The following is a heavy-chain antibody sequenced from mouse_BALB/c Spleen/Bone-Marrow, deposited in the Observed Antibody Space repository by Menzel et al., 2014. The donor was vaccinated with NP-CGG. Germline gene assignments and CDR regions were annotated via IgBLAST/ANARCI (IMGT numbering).Heavy chain of an antibody. D-gene: IGHD2-13*01. Sequence: VMLVESGAELAKPGASVKMSCKASGYTFTSYWMHWVKQRPGQGLEWIGCINPSTGYTEYNQKFKDKATLTADKSSSTAYTQLSSLTSEDSAVYYCARGDYYFDYWGQGTTLTVSS. CDR3: ARGDYYFDY. CDR1: GYTFTSYW. CDR2: INPSTGYT. V-gene: IGHV1-7*01. J-gene: IGHJ2*01.